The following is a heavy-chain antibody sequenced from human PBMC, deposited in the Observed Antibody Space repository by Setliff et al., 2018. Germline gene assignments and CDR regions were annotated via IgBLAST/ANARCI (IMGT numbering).Heavy chain of an antibody. CDR3: AREGVDTRSSTDYRYYMDV. CDR2: TIPSFGST. V-gene: IGHV1-69*05. J-gene: IGHJ6*03. CDR1: GYTFAKYG. D-gene: IGHD5-18*01. Sequence: SVKVSCKAFGYTFAKYGTSWVRQAPGQGLEWMGGTIPSFGSTNYAQKFQDRVTIITDESTSTAYMELSSLRTEDTAVYYCAREGVDTRSSTDYRYYMDVWGKGTTVTVS.